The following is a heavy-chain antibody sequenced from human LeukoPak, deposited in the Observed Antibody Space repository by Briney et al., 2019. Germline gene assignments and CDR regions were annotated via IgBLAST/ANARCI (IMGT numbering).Heavy chain of an antibody. J-gene: IGHJ4*02. CDR3: ARVYGSGSYSWGYFDY. D-gene: IGHD3-10*01. Sequence: PGGSLRLSCAASGFSVSSNYMSWVRQAPGKGLEWVSVIYSGGSTNYADSVKGRFTISRDNAKNSLYLQMNSLRAEDTAVYYCARVYGSGSYSWGYFDYWGQGTLVTVSS. V-gene: IGHV3-66*01. CDR2: IYSGGST. CDR1: GFSVSSNY.